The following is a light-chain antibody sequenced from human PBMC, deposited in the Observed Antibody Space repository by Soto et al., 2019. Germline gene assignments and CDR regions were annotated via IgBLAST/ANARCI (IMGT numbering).Light chain of an antibody. CDR2: GAS. CDR3: QQYDSSPYA. Sequence: EIVLTQSPGTLSLSPGERATLSCRASQSVGSNYLAWHQQKPGQAPRLLIYGASSRATGIPDRFSSSGSGTDVTLTISRLEPEDFAVYYCQQYDSSPYAFGQGTKLEIK. J-gene: IGKJ2*01. CDR1: QSVGSNY. V-gene: IGKV3-20*01.